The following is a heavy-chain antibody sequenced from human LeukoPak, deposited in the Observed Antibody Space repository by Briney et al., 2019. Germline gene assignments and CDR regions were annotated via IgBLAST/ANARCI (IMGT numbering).Heavy chain of an antibody. V-gene: IGHV4-30-4*08. CDR2: IYYSGST. D-gene: IGHD3-10*01. J-gene: IGHJ3*02. CDR3: ARVVVRGVIPRSAFDI. CDR1: GGSISSGDYY. Sequence: PSETLSLTCTVSGGSISSGDYYWSWIRQPPGKGLEWIGYIYYSGSTYYNPSLKSRVTISVDTSKNQFSLKLSSVTAADTAVYYCARVVVRGVIPRSAFDIWGQGTMVTVSS.